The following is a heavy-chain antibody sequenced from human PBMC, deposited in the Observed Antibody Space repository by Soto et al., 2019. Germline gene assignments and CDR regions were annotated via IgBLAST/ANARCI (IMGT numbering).Heavy chain of an antibody. V-gene: IGHV1-8*01. CDR2: MNPNSGNT. CDR3: ARVPPFYDFWSGYYFGRRRQRHWFDP. J-gene: IGHJ5*02. CDR1: GYTFTSYD. D-gene: IGHD3-3*01. Sequence: ASVKVSCKASGYTFTSYDINWVRQATGQGLEWMGWMNPNSGNTGYAQKFQGRVTMTRNTSISTAYMELSSLRSEDTAVYYCARVPPFYDFWSGYYFGRRRQRHWFDPWG.